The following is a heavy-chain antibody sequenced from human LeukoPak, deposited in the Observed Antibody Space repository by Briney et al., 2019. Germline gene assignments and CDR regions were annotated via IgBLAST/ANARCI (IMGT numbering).Heavy chain of an antibody. V-gene: IGHV4-39*01. Sequence: PSETLSLTCTVSGGSISSSSYYWGWIRQPPGKGLEWIGSIYYSGSTYYNPSLKSRVTISVDTSKNQFSLKLSSVTAADTAIYFCARHGYTASHYFLDYWGQGILVTVSS. J-gene: IGHJ4*02. CDR1: GGSISSSSYY. D-gene: IGHD3-16*02. CDR2: IYYSGST. CDR3: ARHGYTASHYFLDY.